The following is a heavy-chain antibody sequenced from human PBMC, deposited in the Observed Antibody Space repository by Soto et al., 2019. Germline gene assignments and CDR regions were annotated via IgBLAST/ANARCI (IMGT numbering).Heavy chain of an antibody. V-gene: IGHV4-59*11. CDR1: DGSITTHH. CDR2: IYNTVNT. CDR3: ARTQIWLAFDS. J-gene: IGHJ4*02. Sequence: SETLSLTCSVSDGSITTHHWNWIRQSPGKGLEWIGTIYNTVNTRYNPSLESRVTISLDTSKNQFSLKVNSVTAADTAVYYCARTQIWLAFDSWGQGSLVTVSS. D-gene: IGHD6-19*01.